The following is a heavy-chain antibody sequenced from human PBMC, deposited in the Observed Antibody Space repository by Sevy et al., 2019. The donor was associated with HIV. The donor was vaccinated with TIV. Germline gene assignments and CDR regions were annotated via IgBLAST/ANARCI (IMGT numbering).Heavy chain of an antibody. D-gene: IGHD2-15*01. Sequence: SCAASGFAFSDYAMHWVRQAPGKGLEWVAAISYAGDNKYFADSVKGRFTVSKDNSKNTLYLEMNSLRAEDTAVYYCAKAHADCSGGTCYTAHYYYDMDVWGRGATVTVSS. CDR2: ISYAGDNK. CDR1: GFAFSDYA. CDR3: AKAHADCSGGTCYTAHYYYDMDV. V-gene: IGHV3-30*18. J-gene: IGHJ6*02.